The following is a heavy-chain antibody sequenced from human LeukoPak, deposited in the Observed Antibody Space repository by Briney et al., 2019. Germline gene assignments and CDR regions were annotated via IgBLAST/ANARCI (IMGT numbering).Heavy chain of an antibody. J-gene: IGHJ4*02. D-gene: IGHD3-22*01. Sequence: SETLSLTCTVSGGSISSYYWNWIRQPPGKGLEWIGYMSYSGTTNYNPSLKSRVTISIDTSKSQFSLKLNSVTAADTAVYYCARLPRFAYYYDSSGSSRGFDYWGQGTLVTVSS. V-gene: IGHV4-59*01. CDR1: GGSISSYY. CDR2: MSYSGTT. CDR3: ARLPRFAYYYDSSGSSRGFDY.